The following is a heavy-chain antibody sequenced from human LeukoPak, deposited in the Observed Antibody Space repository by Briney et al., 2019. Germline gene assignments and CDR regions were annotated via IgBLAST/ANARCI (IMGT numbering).Heavy chain of an antibody. V-gene: IGHV4-34*01. Sequence: SETLSLTCAVYGGSFSGYYWSWIRQPPGKELEWVGEINHSGSTNYNPSLKSRVTISLDTSRNQFSLKLTSVTAADTALYYCASEYCTSSTCRFDSWGQGTLVTVSS. D-gene: IGHD2/OR15-2a*01. CDR3: ASEYCTSSTCRFDS. CDR1: GGSFSGYY. CDR2: INHSGST. J-gene: IGHJ4*02.